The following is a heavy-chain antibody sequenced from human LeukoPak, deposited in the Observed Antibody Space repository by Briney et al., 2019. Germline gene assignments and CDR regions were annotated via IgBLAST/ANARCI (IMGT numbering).Heavy chain of an antibody. CDR2: ITTSSNYI. Sequence: GGSLRLSCAASGFTFGSYSMNWVRQAPGKGLEWVSSITTSSNYIDYAHSVRGRFTISRDNAKNSLYLQMNSLRADETAVYYCAWSGQYFDLDYWGQGTMVTVSS. J-gene: IGHJ4*02. CDR1: GFTFGSYS. V-gene: IGHV3-21*01. D-gene: IGHD3-9*01. CDR3: AWSGQYFDLDY.